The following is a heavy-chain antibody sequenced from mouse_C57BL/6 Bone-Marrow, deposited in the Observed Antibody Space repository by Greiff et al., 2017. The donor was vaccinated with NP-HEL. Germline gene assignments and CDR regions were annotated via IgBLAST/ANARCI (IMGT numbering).Heavy chain of an antibody. J-gene: IGHJ3*01. V-gene: IGHV1-62-2*01. CDR1: GYTFPEYP. Sequence: QVQLQQSGAELVKPGASVKLSCKASGYTFPEYPLHWVQQRSGQGLEWIGWFYPGSGSITYNEKFKDKATLTADKYSSTVCMELSSLTSEDAAASFWERLGAYYGSSTWFAYWGQGTLVTVSA. CDR3: ERLGAYYGSSTWFAY. D-gene: IGHD1-1*01. CDR2: FYPGSGSI.